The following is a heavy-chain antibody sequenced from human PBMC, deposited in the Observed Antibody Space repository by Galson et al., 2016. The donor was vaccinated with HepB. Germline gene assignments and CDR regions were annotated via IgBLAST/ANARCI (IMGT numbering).Heavy chain of an antibody. J-gene: IGHJ4*02. CDR1: GYRFSSYY. V-gene: IGHV5-51*01. CDR2: IYPGDSDT. Sequence: QSGAEVKKPGESLKISCKGSGYRFSSYYIAWVRQMPGKGLEWMGIIYPGDSDTRYSPSFQGQVTISADKSITTAYLQWSSLKASDTAIYYCARSFQAYYLDYWGQGALVTVSS. CDR3: ARSFQAYYLDY.